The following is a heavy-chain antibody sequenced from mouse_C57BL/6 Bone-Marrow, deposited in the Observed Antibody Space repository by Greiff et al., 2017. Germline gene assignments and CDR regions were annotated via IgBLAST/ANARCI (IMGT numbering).Heavy chain of an antibody. J-gene: IGHJ1*03. CDR1: GFTFSSYA. V-gene: IGHV5-4*01. CDR2: ISDGGSYT. D-gene: IGHD1-1*01. Sequence: DVMLVESGGGLVKPGGSLKLSCAASGFTFSSYAMSWVRQTPETRLEWVATISDGGSYTYYPDNVKGRFTISRDNAKNNLYLQMSHLKSEDTAMYYCARDYYGSSPYWYFDVWGTGTTVTVSS. CDR3: ARDYYGSSPYWYFDV.